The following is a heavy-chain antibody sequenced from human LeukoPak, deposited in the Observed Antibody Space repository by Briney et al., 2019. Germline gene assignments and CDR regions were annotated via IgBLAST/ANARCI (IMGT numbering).Heavy chain of an antibody. V-gene: IGHV1-69*13. Sequence: GASVKFSCKASGGTFSSYAISWVRQAPGQGLEWMGGIIPIFGTANYAQKFQGRVTITADESTSTAYMELSSLRSEDTAVYYCARGRPALRYFDYWGQGTLVTVSS. CDR3: ARGRPALRYFDY. J-gene: IGHJ4*02. CDR2: IIPIFGTA. CDR1: GGTFSSYA.